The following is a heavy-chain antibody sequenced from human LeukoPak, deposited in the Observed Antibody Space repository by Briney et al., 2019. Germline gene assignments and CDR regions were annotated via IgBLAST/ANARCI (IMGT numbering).Heavy chain of an antibody. J-gene: IGHJ6*02. D-gene: IGHD2-21*02. Sequence: SETLSLTCTVSGGSISSGGYYWSWIRQHPGRGLEWIGYIYYSGSTYYNPSLKSRVTISVDTSKNQFSLKLSSVTAADTAVYYCARDLRLAYCGGDCYSNYYYYYGMDVWGQGTTVTVSS. V-gene: IGHV4-31*03. CDR3: ARDLRLAYCGGDCYSNYYYYYGMDV. CDR2: IYYSGST. CDR1: GGSISSGGYY.